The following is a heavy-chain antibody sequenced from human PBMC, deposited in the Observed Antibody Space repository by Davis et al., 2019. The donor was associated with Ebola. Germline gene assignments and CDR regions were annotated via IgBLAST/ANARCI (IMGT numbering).Heavy chain of an antibody. CDR3: ARVVEKWVAGDSGFDY. J-gene: IGHJ4*02. V-gene: IGHV6-1*01. CDR2: TYYRSKWYN. Sequence: HSQTLSLTCAISGDSVSSNSAAWNWIRQSPSRGLEWLGRTYYRSKWYNDYAVSVKSRITINPDTSKNQFSLQLNSVTPEDTAVYYCARVVEKWVAGDSGFDYWGQGTLVTVSS. CDR1: GDSVSSNSAA. D-gene: IGHD6-19*01.